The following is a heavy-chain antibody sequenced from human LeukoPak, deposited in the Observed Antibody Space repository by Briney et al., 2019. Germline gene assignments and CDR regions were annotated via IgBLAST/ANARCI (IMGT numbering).Heavy chain of an antibody. Sequence: GGSLRLSCAASGFTFSSYAMSWVRQAPGKGLEWVSAISGSGGSTYYADSVKGRFTISRDNSKNTLSLQMNSLRAADTAVYYCAKGSTYYYDSSALDWGQGTLVTVSS. V-gene: IGHV3-23*01. CDR2: ISGSGGST. CDR3: AKGSTYYYDSSALD. CDR1: GFTFSSYA. J-gene: IGHJ4*02. D-gene: IGHD3-22*01.